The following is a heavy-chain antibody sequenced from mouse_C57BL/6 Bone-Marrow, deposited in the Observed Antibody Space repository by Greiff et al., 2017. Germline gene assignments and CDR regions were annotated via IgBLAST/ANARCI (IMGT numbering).Heavy chain of an antibody. CDR2: IDPKYGTT. V-gene: IGHV1-39*01. CDR3: ARGYGYEDAFDY. D-gene: IGHD2-2*01. Sequence: EVQLKQSGPELVKPGASVKISCKASGYSFTDYNMNWVKQSNGKRLEWIGRIDPKYGTTSYNQKFKGKATLTADQSSSTAYMQLNSLTSEDSAVYYGARGYGYEDAFDYWGQGTTVTVSS. J-gene: IGHJ4*01. CDR1: GYSFTDYN.